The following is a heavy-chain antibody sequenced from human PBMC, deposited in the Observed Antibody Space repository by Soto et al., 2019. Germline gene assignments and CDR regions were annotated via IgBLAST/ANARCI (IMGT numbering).Heavy chain of an antibody. CDR1: GDSVSSNSAA. Sequence: VQLQQSGPGLVKPSQTLSLTCAISGDSVSSNSAAWSWIRQSPSRGLEWLGRTFYRSKWYNDYAVSAKGRITTNPASSKNQFSLQLNSVAREYTAVDNLALEGGNHCYNYAMDVWCQGTRVTVSS. D-gene: IGHD1-26*01. J-gene: IGHJ6*02. CDR3: ALEGGNHCYNYAMDV. V-gene: IGHV6-1*01. CDR2: TFYRSKWYN.